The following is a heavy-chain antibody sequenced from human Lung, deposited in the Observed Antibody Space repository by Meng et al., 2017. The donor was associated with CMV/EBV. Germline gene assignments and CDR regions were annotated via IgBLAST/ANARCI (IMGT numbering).Heavy chain of an antibody. D-gene: IGHD2-2*01. Sequence: SXKGSGYSFNTYWIGWVRQMPGKGLEWMGIIYPGDSDARYSLSFRVQVTISADKSINTAYLQWGTLKVSDSAMYYCARQPDCICIRCYKQFDYWGQGTLVTVSS. CDR1: GYSFNTYW. CDR2: IYPGDSDA. J-gene: IGHJ4*02. V-gene: IGHV5-51*01. CDR3: ARQPDCICIRCYKQFDY.